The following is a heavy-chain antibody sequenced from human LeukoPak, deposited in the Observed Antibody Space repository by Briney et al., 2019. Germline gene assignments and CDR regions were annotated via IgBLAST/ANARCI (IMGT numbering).Heavy chain of an antibody. J-gene: IGHJ4*02. D-gene: IGHD2-15*01. CDR3: ARVGCSGGSCRYGNYFDY. Sequence: PGGSLRLSCAASGFTFSSYEMNWVRQAPGKGLEWVSYISSSGSTIYYADSVKGRFTISRDNAKNSLYLQMSSLRAEDTAVYSCARVGCSGGSCRYGNYFDYWGQGTLVTVSS. CDR1: GFTFSSYE. CDR2: ISSSGSTI. V-gene: IGHV3-48*03.